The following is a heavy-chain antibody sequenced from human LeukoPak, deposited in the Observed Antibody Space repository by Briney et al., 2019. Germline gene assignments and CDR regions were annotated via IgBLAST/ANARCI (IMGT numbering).Heavy chain of an antibody. J-gene: IGHJ5*02. Sequence: SQTLSLTCTVSGGSISSGGYYWSWIRQHPGKGLEWIGYIYCSGSTYYNPSLKSRVTISVDTSKNQFSLKLSSVTAADTAVYYCARGSMVRGVISWFDPWGQGTLVTVSS. CDR3: ARGSMVRGVISWFDP. V-gene: IGHV4-31*03. CDR2: IYCSGST. CDR1: GGSISSGGYY. D-gene: IGHD3-10*01.